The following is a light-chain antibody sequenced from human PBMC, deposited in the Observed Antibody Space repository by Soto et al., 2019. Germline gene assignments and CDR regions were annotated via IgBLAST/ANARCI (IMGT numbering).Light chain of an antibody. CDR2: WAS. Sequence: ILMTQSPDSLAVSLGERATINCTSSQSVLYDSNNKNYLAWYQQKPGQPPKLLIYWASTRESGVPDRFSATGSRTDFTLTISSLQAEDVAVYYCQQYYSIPKAFGEGTKVDIK. V-gene: IGKV4-1*01. J-gene: IGKJ1*01. CDR3: QQYYSIPKA. CDR1: QSVLYDSNNKNY.